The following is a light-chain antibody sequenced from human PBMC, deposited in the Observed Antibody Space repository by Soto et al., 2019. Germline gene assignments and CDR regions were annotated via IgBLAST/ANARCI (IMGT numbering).Light chain of an antibody. CDR1: PSVRRY. Sequence: ELVLTQSPATLSLSPGEIATLSCRASPSVRRYLACYQQKPGQAPRLLIYDASTRATGIPARFSGSGSETDFTLTITSLEPEDVAVYYCQQRNNWPPITFGQGTRLEI. J-gene: IGKJ5*01. CDR2: DAS. CDR3: QQRNNWPPIT. V-gene: IGKV3-11*01.